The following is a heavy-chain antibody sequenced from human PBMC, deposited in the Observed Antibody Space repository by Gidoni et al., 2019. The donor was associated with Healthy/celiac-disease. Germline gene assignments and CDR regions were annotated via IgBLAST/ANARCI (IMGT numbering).Heavy chain of an antibody. D-gene: IGHD3-3*01. J-gene: IGHJ6*03. CDR2: IIPIFGTA. V-gene: IGHV1-69*06. CDR3: ARGRFLEFYYYYYMDV. CDR1: GGPFSSYA. Sequence: QVQLVQSGAEVKQPGSSVKVSCKASGGPFSSYAISWVRQAPGQGLEWMGGIIPIFGTANYAQKFQVRVTITADKSTSTAYMELSSLRSEDTAVYYCARGRFLEFYYYYYMDVWGKGTTVTVSS.